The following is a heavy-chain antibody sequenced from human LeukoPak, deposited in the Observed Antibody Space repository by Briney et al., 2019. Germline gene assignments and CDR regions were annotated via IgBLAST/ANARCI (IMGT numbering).Heavy chain of an antibody. CDR3: ARDLSGSIDY. CDR2: TNSDGSTT. V-gene: IGHV3-74*01. J-gene: IGHJ4*02. CDR1: GFTFSSYL. D-gene: IGHD3-10*01. Sequence: GGSLRLSCAASGFTFSSYLMHWVRQAPGKGLVWVSLTNSDGSTTRYADSVKGRFTISRDNAKSTLYLQMNSLRAEDTAVYYCARDLSGSIDYWGRGTLVTVSS.